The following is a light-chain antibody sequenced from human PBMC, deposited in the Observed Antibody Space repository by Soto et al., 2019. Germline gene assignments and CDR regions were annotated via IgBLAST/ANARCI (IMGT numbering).Light chain of an antibody. Sequence: DIQMTQSPSSLSASVEDRVIITCRASQSISNHLNWYQQKPGKAPKLLIFAASSLQSGVPSRFSGSRSGPDFTLTISSLQPEDFATYYCQQSYRSPPTCGQGTKV. J-gene: IGKJ1*01. CDR2: AAS. CDR3: QQSYRSPPT. CDR1: QSISNH. V-gene: IGKV1-39*01.